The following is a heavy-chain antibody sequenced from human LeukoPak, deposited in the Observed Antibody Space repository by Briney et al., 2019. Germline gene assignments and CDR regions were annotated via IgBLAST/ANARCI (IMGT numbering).Heavy chain of an antibody. CDR1: GYTFTSYD. V-gene: IGHV1-69*13. CDR2: IIPIFGTA. Sequence: ASVKVSCKASGYTFTSYDINWVRQATGQGLEWMGGIIPIFGTANYAQKFQGRVTITADESTSTAYMELSSLRSEDTAVYYCARGGIAAPQRGDYWGQGTLVTVSS. D-gene: IGHD6-13*01. CDR3: ARGGIAAPQRGDY. J-gene: IGHJ4*02.